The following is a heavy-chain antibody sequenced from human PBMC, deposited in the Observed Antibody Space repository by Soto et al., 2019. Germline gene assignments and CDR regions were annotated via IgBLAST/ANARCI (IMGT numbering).Heavy chain of an antibody. V-gene: IGHV3-48*01. CDR3: VRAECPNWYGFQH. D-gene: IGHD1-1*01. Sequence: GGSLRLSCAASGFSFSSYSMNWVRQAPGKGLEWLSYIMSSSNTIYYADSVKGRFTISRDNARNSLYLQMISLRAEDTAVYYCVRAECPNWYGFQHWVPGTLVTVSS. CDR1: GFSFSSYS. J-gene: IGHJ1*01. CDR2: IMSSSNTI.